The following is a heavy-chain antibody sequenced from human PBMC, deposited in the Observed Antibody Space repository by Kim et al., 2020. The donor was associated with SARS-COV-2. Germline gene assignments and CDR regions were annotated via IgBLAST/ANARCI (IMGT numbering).Heavy chain of an antibody. V-gene: IGHV3-64*01. Sequence: GGSLRLSCAASGFTFSSYAMHWVRQAPGKGLEYVSAISSNGGSTYYANSVKGRFTISRDNSKNTLYLQMGSLRAEDMAVYYCARGDYDFWSGYPLKYYYYGMDVWGQGTTVTVSS. CDR1: GFTFSSYA. D-gene: IGHD3-3*01. CDR2: ISSNGGST. CDR3: ARGDYDFWSGYPLKYYYYGMDV. J-gene: IGHJ6*02.